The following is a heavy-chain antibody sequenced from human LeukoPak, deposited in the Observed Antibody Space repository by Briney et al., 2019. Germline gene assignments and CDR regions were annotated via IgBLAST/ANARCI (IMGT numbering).Heavy chain of an antibody. V-gene: IGHV4-28*05. J-gene: IGHJ3*02. CDR1: GYSISSSNY. Sequence: SETLSLTCAVSGYSISSSNYWAWIRQPPGKGLEWIGHIYYSGGIYYNPSLKSRVTMSVDASKNQFSLKLSSVTAVDTAVYYCARKATTGPTKAAFDIWGQGTMVTVSS. CDR2: IYYSGGI. D-gene: IGHD4-17*01. CDR3: ARKATTGPTKAAFDI.